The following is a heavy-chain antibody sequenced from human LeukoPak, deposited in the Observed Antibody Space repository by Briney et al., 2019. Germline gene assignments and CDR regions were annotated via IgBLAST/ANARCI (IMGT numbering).Heavy chain of an antibody. CDR3: VKDRSSGDFFTDVFDM. D-gene: IGHD2-15*01. Sequence: PGGSLRLSCTASGFNFGIYGMHWVRQAPGKGLEWVAVMWDDGTNEYYVESVKGRFTISRDNGKSSLYLQMNSLRPEDMAFYYCVKDRSSGDFFTDVFDMWGQGTMVTVAS. CDR1: GFNFGIYG. V-gene: IGHV3-30*02. CDR2: MWDDGTNE. J-gene: IGHJ3*02.